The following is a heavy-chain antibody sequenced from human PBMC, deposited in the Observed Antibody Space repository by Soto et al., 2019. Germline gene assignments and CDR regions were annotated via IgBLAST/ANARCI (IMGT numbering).Heavy chain of an antibody. D-gene: IGHD3-10*01. CDR2: IIPIFGTA. J-gene: IGHJ6*02. CDR3: AREVAWGGSGSYPGTSFGMDV. Sequence: SVKVSCKASGGTFSSYAISWVRQAPGQGLEWMGGIIPIFGTANYAQKFQGRVTITADKSTSTAYMELSSLRSEDTAVYYCAREVAWGGSGSYPGTSFGMDVWGQGTTVTVSS. V-gene: IGHV1-69*06. CDR1: GGTFSSYA.